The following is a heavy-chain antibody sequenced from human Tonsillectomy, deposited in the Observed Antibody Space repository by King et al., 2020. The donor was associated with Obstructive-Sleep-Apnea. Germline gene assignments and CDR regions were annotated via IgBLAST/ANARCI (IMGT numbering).Heavy chain of an antibody. J-gene: IGHJ3*02. Sequence: QLVQSGAEVKKPGASVKVSCKASGYTFTSYAMHLVRQAPGQRLEWRGWINAGNGNKKYSQKFQGRVTITRDTSASTAYIELSSLRSEDTAVYYCAREGYCSGGSCFDAFDIWGQGTMVTVSS. CDR1: GYTFTSYA. V-gene: IGHV1-3*01. CDR2: INAGNGNK. D-gene: IGHD2-15*01. CDR3: AREGYCSGGSCFDAFDI.